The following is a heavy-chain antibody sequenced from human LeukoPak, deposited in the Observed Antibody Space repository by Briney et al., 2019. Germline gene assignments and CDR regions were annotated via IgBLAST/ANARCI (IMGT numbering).Heavy chain of an antibody. D-gene: IGHD6-13*01. V-gene: IGHV3-48*01. CDR3: ARDPAVASRATFYY. CDR2: ISSTSSTI. CDR1: GYTFSSYS. J-gene: IGHJ4*02. Sequence: PGGSLRLSCAASGYTFSSYSMNWVRQAPGKGLEWVSYISSTSSTIYYADSVKGRFTISRDNPENILYLQMDSLRAEDTAVYYCARDPAVASRATFYYCGQGTLVTVSS.